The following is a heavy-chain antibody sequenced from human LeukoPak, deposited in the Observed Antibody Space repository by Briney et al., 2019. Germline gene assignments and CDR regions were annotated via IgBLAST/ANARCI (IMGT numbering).Heavy chain of an antibody. J-gene: IGHJ4*02. V-gene: IGHV3-23*01. CDR2: VNEGGEDT. CDR1: GFTFSSYG. Sequence: PGGSLRLSCAASGFTFSSYGMTWVRQAPGRGLEWVSTVNEGGEDTHYADSVKGRFTISRDNAKNTLSLQMDSLRGEDPAMYYCATDTGAFHFAYWGQGTLVTVSS. CDR3: ATDTGAFHFAY. D-gene: IGHD2-8*02.